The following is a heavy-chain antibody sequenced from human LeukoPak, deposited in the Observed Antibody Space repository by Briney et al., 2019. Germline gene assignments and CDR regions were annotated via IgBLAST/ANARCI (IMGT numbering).Heavy chain of an antibody. Sequence: SVKVSCKASGGTFSSYAISWVRQAPGQGLEWMGGIIPIFGTANYAQKSQGRVTITADESTSTAYMELSSLRSEDTAVYYCARGISSLSYGNYWGQGTLVTVSS. V-gene: IGHV1-69*13. CDR1: GGTFSSYA. D-gene: IGHD4-17*01. J-gene: IGHJ4*02. CDR3: ARGISSLSYGNY. CDR2: IIPIFGTA.